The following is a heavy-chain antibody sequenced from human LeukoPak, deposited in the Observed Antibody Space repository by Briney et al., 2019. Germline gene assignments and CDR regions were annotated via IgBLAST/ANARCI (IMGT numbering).Heavy chain of an antibody. CDR2: INHSGST. CDR1: GGSFSGYY. Sequence: PSETLSLTCAVYGGSFSGYYWSWIRQPPGKGLEWIGEINHSGSTNYNPSLKSRVTIAVDTSKNQFSLKLSSVTAADTAVYYCARAGSTSRDYYYYMDVWGKGTTVTVSS. J-gene: IGHJ6*03. D-gene: IGHD2-2*01. V-gene: IGHV4-34*01. CDR3: ARAGSTSRDYYYYMDV.